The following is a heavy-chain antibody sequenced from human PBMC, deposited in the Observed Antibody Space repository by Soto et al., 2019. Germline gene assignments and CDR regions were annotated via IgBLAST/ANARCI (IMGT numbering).Heavy chain of an antibody. CDR2: VSSDGNTQ. Sequence: RSLRLSCVSSGFSFSSFGIHWVRQAPGKGLEWVAVVSSDGNTQYYADSVKGRFTISRDNSKNTLYLQMDSLRPADTAVYYCAKEIAVAGDLDYWGHGTLVTVSS. D-gene: IGHD6-19*01. J-gene: IGHJ4*01. V-gene: IGHV3-30*18. CDR3: AKEIAVAGDLDY. CDR1: GFSFSSFG.